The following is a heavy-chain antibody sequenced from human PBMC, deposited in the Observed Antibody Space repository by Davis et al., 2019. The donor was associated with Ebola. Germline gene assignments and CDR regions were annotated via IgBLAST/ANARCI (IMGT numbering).Heavy chain of an antibody. J-gene: IGHJ4*02. D-gene: IGHD3-22*01. CDR1: GFTFSNAW. CDR2: IKQDGSEK. V-gene: IGHV3-7*03. Sequence: GESLKISCAASGFTFSNAWMSWVRQAPGKGLEWVANIKQDGSEKYYVDSVKGRFTISRDNAKNSLYLQMNSLRADDTAVYYCAKGNRVTYQYDSSDDYWGQGTLVTVSS. CDR3: AKGNRVTYQYDSSDDY.